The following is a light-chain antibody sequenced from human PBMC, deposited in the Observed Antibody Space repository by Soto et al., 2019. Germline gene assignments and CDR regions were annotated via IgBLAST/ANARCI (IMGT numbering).Light chain of an antibody. CDR2: AAS. CDR3: QQSYSTPRT. J-gene: IGKJ1*01. Sequence: DIQMTQSPSSLSASVGDRVTITSRASQSISSYLNWYQQKPGKAPNLLIYAASSLQSGVPSRFSGRGTGTDFALTISKLPPEDFETYYCQQSYSTPRTFGQGTKVEIK. V-gene: IGKV1-39*01. CDR1: QSISSY.